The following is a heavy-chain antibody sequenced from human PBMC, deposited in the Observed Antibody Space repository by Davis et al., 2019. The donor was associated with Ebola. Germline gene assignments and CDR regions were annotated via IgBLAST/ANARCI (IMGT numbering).Heavy chain of an antibody. V-gene: IGHV4-61*01. CDR2: IYYPGST. D-gene: IGHD3-9*01. CDR1: GCSVSSGSYY. Sequence: SETLSLTCTVSGCSVSSGSYYWSWIRQPPGKGLEWIGYIYYPGSTNSNPSLKSRVTISVDTSQNQFSLKVRFVTAADTAVYYCARALYYDFFTDYYYYSYYGTDDWGQGTLVTVSS. CDR3: ARALYYDFFTDYYYYSYYGTDD. J-gene: IGHJ6*02.